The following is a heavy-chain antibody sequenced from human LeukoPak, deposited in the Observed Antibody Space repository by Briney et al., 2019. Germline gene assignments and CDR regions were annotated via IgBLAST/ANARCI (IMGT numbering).Heavy chain of an antibody. V-gene: IGHV3-30-3*01. Sequence: GGSLRLSCAASGFTFSSYAMHWVRQAPGKGLEWVAVISYDGSNKYYADSVKGRFTISRDNSKNTLYLQMNSLRAEDTAVYYCARASSMVRGVISYYFDYWGQGTLVTVSS. J-gene: IGHJ4*02. CDR1: GFTFSSYA. D-gene: IGHD3-10*01. CDR2: ISYDGSNK. CDR3: ARASSMVRGVISYYFDY.